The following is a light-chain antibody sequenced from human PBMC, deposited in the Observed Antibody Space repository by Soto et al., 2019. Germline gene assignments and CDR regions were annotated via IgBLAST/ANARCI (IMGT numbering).Light chain of an antibody. CDR3: QQYGSSPT. Sequence: EIVLTQSPGTLSLSPGEIATLSFMASQSVSSSYLAWYQQKPGQAPRLLIYGASSRATGIPDRFSGSGSGTDFTLTISRLEPEDFAVYYCQQYGSSPTFGQGTKVDIK. CDR2: GAS. CDR1: QSVSSSY. J-gene: IGKJ1*01. V-gene: IGKV3-20*01.